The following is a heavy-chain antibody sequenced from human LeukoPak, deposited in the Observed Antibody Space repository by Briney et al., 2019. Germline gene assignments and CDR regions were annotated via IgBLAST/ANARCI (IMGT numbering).Heavy chain of an antibody. J-gene: IGHJ6*02. CDR1: GFTFSSYG. Sequence: GGSLRLSCAVSGFTFSSYGMHWVRQAPGKGMEWVAVISYDGSKKYYADSVKGRFTISRDNSKNTLYLQMTSLRAEDTAVYYCAKEIPRGYYGKDVWGQGTTVTVSS. CDR2: ISYDGSKK. CDR3: AKEIPRGYYGKDV. V-gene: IGHV3-30*18. D-gene: IGHD2-21*01.